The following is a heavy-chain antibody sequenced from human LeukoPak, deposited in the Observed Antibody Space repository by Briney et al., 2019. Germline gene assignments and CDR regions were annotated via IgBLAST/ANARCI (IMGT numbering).Heavy chain of an antibody. J-gene: IGHJ4*02. CDR1: GGSISSYY. D-gene: IGHD5-24*01. CDR3: GCGYNPIDY. V-gene: IGHV4-4*09. Sequence: SETLSLTCTVSGGSISSYYWSWIRQPPGKGLERIGNIYPSGSTNYNPSLKSRVTISVDSSKNQFSLKLSSVTAADTAVYYCGCGYNPIDYWGQGTLVTVSS. CDR2: IYPSGST.